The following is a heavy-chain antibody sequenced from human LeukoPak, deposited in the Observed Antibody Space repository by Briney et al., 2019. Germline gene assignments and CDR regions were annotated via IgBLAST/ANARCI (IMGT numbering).Heavy chain of an antibody. V-gene: IGHV3-7*01. D-gene: IGHD2-2*01. CDR1: GFTFSSYW. Sequence: GGSLRLSCAASGFTFSSYWMSRVRQAPGKGLEWVANIKQDGSEKYYVDSVKGRFTISRDNAKNSLYLQMNSLRAEDTAVYYCARGLVPAANDYYYMDVWGKGTTVTVSS. CDR2: IKQDGSEK. CDR3: ARGLVPAANDYYYMDV. J-gene: IGHJ6*03.